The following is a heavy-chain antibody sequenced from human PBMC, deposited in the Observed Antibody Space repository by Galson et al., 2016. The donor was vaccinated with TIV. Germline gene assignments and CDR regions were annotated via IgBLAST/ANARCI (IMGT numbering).Heavy chain of an antibody. CDR1: GGTFSSYS. J-gene: IGHJ3*02. CDR3: ATLHNWRNVEGDAFDI. Sequence: SVKVSCKASGGTFSSYSINWVRQAPGQGLEWMGGIVPIFGTRIFPKNFRDRVKMTTDDSTSTAYMELSSLRSDDTAVYYCATLHNWRNVEGDAFDIWGQGTMVTVSS. D-gene: IGHD1-20*01. CDR2: IVPIFGTR. V-gene: IGHV1-69*05.